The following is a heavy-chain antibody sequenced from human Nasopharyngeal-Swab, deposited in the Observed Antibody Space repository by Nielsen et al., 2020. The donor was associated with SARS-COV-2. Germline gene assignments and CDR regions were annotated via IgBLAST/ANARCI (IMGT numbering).Heavy chain of an antibody. V-gene: IGHV3-7*01. CDR3: ARDPTYGGNYYYFDY. CDR1: GFTFNGYW. CDR2: IKQDASEV. D-gene: IGHD4-23*01. Sequence: GGSLRLSCAASGFTFNGYWMSWVRQVPGKGLEWVANIKQDASEVYYVDSVKGRFTISRDNAKNSLYLQMNSLRAEDTAVYYCARDPTYGGNYYYFDYWGQGTLVTVSS. J-gene: IGHJ4*02.